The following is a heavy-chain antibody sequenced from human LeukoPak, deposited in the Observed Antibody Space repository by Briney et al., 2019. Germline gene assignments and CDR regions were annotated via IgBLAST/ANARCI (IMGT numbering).Heavy chain of an antibody. CDR2: IMPMFGKA. Sequence: ASVKVSCQASGGTFSSYDISWVRQAPGQGFEWMGGIMPMFGKANYAQKFQGRVTTTADKATSTAYMELSSLRSEDTAVYYCAGGRTDIVVVPATLRNYYFDYWGQGTLVTVSS. CDR3: AGGRTDIVVVPATLRNYYFDY. V-gene: IGHV1-69*06. D-gene: IGHD2-2*01. J-gene: IGHJ4*02. CDR1: GGTFSSYD.